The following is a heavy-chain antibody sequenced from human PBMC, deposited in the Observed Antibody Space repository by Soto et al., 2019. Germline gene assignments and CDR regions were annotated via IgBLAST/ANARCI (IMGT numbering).Heavy chain of an antibody. D-gene: IGHD2-8*01. Sequence: SETLSLTCTVSGGSISSYYWSWIRQPPGKGLEWIGYIHYSGSTDYNPSLNSRVTISVDTSKNQFSLKLSSVTAADTAVYYCARGRGQMGFDPWGQGTLVTVSS. V-gene: IGHV4-59*01. J-gene: IGHJ5*02. CDR3: ARGRGQMGFDP. CDR1: GGSISSYY. CDR2: IHYSGST.